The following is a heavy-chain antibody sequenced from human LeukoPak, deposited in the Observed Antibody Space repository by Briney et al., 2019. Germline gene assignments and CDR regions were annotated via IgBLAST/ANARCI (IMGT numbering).Heavy chain of an antibody. D-gene: IGHD6-19*01. CDR3: ARVRSLSSGWSQPYWYFDL. J-gene: IGHJ2*01. V-gene: IGHV4-59*01. Sequence: SETLSLTCTVSGGSISSYYWSWIRQPPGKGLEWIGYIYYSGSTNYNPSLKSRVTISVDTSKNQFSLKLSSVTAADTAVYYCARVRSLSSGWSQPYWYFDLWGRGTLVTVSS. CDR1: GGSISSYY. CDR2: IYYSGST.